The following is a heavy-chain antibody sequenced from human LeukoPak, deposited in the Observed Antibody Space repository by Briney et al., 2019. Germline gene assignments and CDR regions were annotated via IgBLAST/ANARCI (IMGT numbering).Heavy chain of an antibody. CDR1: GISFMSSA. CDR2: IVVCSGVT. Sequence: GTSVKVSCKASGISFMSSAVQWVRQARGQRLEWIGWIVVCSGVTNYAQKFLERVTITRDVSTSTVFMELSSLRSEDTALYYCAAEKRLYCSGGACYPDAFDIWGQGTMVTVSS. V-gene: IGHV1-58*01. CDR3: AAEKRLYCSGGACYPDAFDI. D-gene: IGHD2-15*01. J-gene: IGHJ3*02.